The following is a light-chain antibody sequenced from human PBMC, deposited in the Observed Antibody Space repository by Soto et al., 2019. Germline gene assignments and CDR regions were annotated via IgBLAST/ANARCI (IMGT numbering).Light chain of an antibody. CDR3: QQSYSMPLA. CDR2: GAS. J-gene: IGKJ4*01. V-gene: IGKV1-39*01. CDR1: QSISSS. Sequence: DIQMTQTPSSLSASVGDRVTITCRASQSISSSLNWYQQTPGKAPRLLIYGASSLQSGVPSRFSGSGSGTDFTLTISSLQPEDFVSYYCQQSYSMPLAFGGGTKVDI.